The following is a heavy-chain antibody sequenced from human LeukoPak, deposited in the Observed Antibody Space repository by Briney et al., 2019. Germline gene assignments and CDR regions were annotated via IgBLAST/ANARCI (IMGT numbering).Heavy chain of an antibody. D-gene: IGHD3-3*01. Sequence: GGSLRLSCAASGFTFSNAWMSWVRQAPGKGLEWVGRIKSKTDGGTTDYAAPVKGRFTISRDDSKNTLYLQMNSLKTEDTAVYYCTTDLERYYDFWSGYYSRETSFDYWGQGTLVTVSS. V-gene: IGHV3-15*01. CDR1: GFTFSNAW. J-gene: IGHJ4*02. CDR3: TTDLERYYDFWSGYYSRETSFDY. CDR2: IKSKTDGGTT.